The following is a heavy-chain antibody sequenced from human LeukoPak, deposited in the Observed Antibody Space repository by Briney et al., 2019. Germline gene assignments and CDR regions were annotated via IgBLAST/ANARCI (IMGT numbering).Heavy chain of an antibody. J-gene: IGHJ6*02. CDR2: INPSGGST. D-gene: IGHD2-21*02. Sequence: ASVKVSCMASGYTFTSYYMNWVRQAPGQGLEWMGIINPSGGSTTYAQRFQGRVTMTRDTSTSTVYMELSSLRAEDTAVYYCARDPVVVTAAYYYYGMDVWGQGTTVTVSS. CDR3: ARDPVVVTAAYYYYGMDV. CDR1: GYTFTSYY. V-gene: IGHV1-46*01.